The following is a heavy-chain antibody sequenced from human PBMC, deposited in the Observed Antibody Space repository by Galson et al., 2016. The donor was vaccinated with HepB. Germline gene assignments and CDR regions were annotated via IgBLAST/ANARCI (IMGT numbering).Heavy chain of an antibody. V-gene: IGHV3-49*03. Sequence: SLRLSCAASGFTFGDYAMSWFRQAPGKGLEYIGFIRSKAYAETTEYAASVEGTFTLSRDDSNSSVYLQMNSLKIEDTAIYYCTTVTRNYGYGPLRYWGQGTLVTVSS. CDR2: IRSKAYAETT. CDR3: TTVTRNYGYGPLRY. CDR1: GFTFGDYA. D-gene: IGHD5-18*01. J-gene: IGHJ4*02.